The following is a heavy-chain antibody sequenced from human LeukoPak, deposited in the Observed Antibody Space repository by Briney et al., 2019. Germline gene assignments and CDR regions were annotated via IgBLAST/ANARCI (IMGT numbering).Heavy chain of an antibody. CDR1: GGSISSGGYS. D-gene: IGHD3-3*01. V-gene: IGHV4-30-2*01. CDR2: IYHSGST. CDR3: ARAIWSGFNLPYYFDY. Sequence: PSETLSLTCAVSGGSISSGGYSWSWIRQPPGKGLEWIGYIYHSGSTYYNPSLRSRVTISVDRSKNQFSLNLSSVTAADTAVYYCARAIWSGFNLPYYFDYWGQGTPVTVSS. J-gene: IGHJ4*02.